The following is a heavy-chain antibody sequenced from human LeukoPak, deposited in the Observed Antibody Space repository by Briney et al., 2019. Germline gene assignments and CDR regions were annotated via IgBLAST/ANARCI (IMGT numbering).Heavy chain of an antibody. CDR2: ISSDGGGT. D-gene: IGHD3-16*01. Sequence: PGGSLRLSGAASGFTFSSYAMHWVRQAPGKGLEYVSSISSDGGGTYYTNSVKDRFTISRDNAKNSLYLQMNSLRAEDTAVYYCATERAGERPRPLLSYYYMDVWGKGTTVTISS. V-gene: IGHV3-64*01. CDR3: ATERAGERPRPLLSYYYMDV. J-gene: IGHJ6*03. CDR1: GFTFSSYA.